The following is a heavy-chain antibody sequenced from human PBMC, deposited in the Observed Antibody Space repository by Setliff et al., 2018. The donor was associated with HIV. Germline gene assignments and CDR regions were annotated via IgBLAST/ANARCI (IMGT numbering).Heavy chain of an antibody. V-gene: IGHV5-51*01. Sequence: GESLKISCKGSGDSFNTSWIGWVRQMPGKGLEWMGIIFPGDSDTKYSPSFQGQVTISVDKSISTAYLQWTSLKASDTAMYYCARMSNYYYYMDVWGKGTTVTVSS. CDR1: GDSFNTSW. J-gene: IGHJ6*03. CDR2: IFPGDSDT. CDR3: ARMSNYYYYMDV.